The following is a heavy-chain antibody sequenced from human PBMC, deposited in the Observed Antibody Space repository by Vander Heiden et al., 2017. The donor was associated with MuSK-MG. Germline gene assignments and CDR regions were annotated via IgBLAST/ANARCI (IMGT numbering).Heavy chain of an antibody. CDR1: GFIFRAYA. CDR3: AKDHELNS. CDR2: ISGKGGST. J-gene: IGHJ4*02. V-gene: IGHV3-23*01. D-gene: IGHD1-26*01. Sequence: EVLLLESGGGLVQPGGSLRLSCGASGFIFRAYAMSWVRQAPGKGLEWVSGISGKGGSTYYADSVKGRFAISRENSKKTLYMKMNSLRADDTAIDYGAKDHELNSWGQGTLVTISS.